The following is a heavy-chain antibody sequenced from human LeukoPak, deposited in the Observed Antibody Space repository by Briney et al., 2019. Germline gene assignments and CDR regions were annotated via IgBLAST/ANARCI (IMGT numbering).Heavy chain of an antibody. CDR3: ADPRYDSSGYYYVD. Sequence: ASVKVSCKASGYTFIDYTMHWLRQAPGQRLDWMGWINGGSGNTKYSPEFQGRVTITRDTSASTGYMELSSLRSEDTAVYYCADPRYDSSGYYYVDWGQGTLVTVSS. D-gene: IGHD3-22*01. J-gene: IGHJ4*02. V-gene: IGHV1-3*01. CDR1: GYTFIDYT. CDR2: INGGSGNT.